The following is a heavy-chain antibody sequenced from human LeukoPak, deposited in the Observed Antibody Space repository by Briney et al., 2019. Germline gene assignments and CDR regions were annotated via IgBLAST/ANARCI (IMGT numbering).Heavy chain of an antibody. Sequence: GGSLRLSCAASGFTFSSYGMHSVRQAPGKGLEWVAFIRYDGSNKYYADSVKGRFTISRDNTKNTLYLQMNSVRAEDTAVYYCSKGWRGHYQLPNDLDYWGRGTLVTVSS. J-gene: IGHJ4*02. V-gene: IGHV3-30*02. D-gene: IGHD2-2*01. CDR3: SKGWRGHYQLPNDLDY. CDR1: GFTFSSYG. CDR2: IRYDGSNK.